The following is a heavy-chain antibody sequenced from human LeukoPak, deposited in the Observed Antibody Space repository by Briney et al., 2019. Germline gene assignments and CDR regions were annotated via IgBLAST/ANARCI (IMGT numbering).Heavy chain of an antibody. CDR3: ARVRGVINDFDN. V-gene: IGHV4-59*01. Sequence: SETLSLTCTVSGGSISTYYWSWIRQPPGKGLEYIGYIYYSGSTNYNPSLKSRVTMSLDTSKNQFSLKLSSVTAADTAVYYCARVRGVINDFDNWGQGTLVTVSS. D-gene: IGHD3-10*01. CDR2: IYYSGST. CDR1: GGSISTYY. J-gene: IGHJ4*02.